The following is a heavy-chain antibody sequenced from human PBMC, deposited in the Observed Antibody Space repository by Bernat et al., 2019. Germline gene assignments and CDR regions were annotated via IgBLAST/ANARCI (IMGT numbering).Heavy chain of an antibody. CDR1: GGSISSSGYY. CDR2: IYYSGST. J-gene: IGHJ5*01. CDR3: ASRRGPRWNYDS. V-gene: IGHV4-39*01. D-gene: IGHD1-7*01. Sequence: QLQLQESGPGLVKPSETLSLTCTVSGGSISSSGYYWGWIRQPPGKGLEWIGNIYYSGSTYYSPSLKSRITISVDTSKNQYSLKLSSVTVANTTVYYCASRRGPRWNYDSWGQGAPVTVSS.